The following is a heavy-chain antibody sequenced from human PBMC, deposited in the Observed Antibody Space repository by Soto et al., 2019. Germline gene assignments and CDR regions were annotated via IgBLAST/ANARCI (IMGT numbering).Heavy chain of an antibody. J-gene: IGHJ6*02. D-gene: IGHD6-13*01. V-gene: IGHV1-46*01. CDR3: AREPQQQLPPSRYYYGMDV. CDR2: INPSGGST. CDR1: GYTFTSYY. Sequence: GASVKVSCKASGYTFTSYYMHWVRQAPGQGLEWMGIINPSGGSTSYAQKFQGRVTMTRDTSTSTVYMELSSLRSEDTAVYYCAREPQQQLPPSRYYYGMDVWGQGTTVTVSS.